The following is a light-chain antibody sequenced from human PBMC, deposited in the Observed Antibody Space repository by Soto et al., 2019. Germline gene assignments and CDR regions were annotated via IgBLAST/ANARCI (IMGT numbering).Light chain of an antibody. Sequence: EIVMTQSPATLSVSPGEGATLSCRASQSVDINLAWYQHKPGRAPRLLIYGASTRATGIPARFSGSGSGTEFTLTISSLQSEDSAVYYCQQYKNWLALTFGGGTKVDIK. CDR3: QQYKNWLALT. CDR1: QSVDIN. J-gene: IGKJ4*01. CDR2: GAS. V-gene: IGKV3-15*01.